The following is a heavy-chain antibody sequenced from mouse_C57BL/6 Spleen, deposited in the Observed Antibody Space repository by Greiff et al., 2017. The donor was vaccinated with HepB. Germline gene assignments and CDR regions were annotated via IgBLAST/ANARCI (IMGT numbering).Heavy chain of an antibody. D-gene: IGHD2-2*01. Sequence: QVQLQQSGAELVMPGASVKLSCKASGYTFTSYWMHWVKQRPGQGLEWIGEIDPSDSYTNYNQKFKGKSTLTVDKSSSTAYMQLSSLTSEDSAVYYCDSSTMVTSWFAYWGQGTLVTVSA. CDR3: DSSTMVTSWFAY. CDR1: GYTFTSYW. V-gene: IGHV1-69*01. J-gene: IGHJ3*01. CDR2: IDPSDSYT.